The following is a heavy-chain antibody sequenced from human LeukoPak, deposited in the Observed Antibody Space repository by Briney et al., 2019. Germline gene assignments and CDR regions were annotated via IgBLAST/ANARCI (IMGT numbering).Heavy chain of an antibody. CDR2: ISGDGSVT. J-gene: IGHJ4*01. V-gene: IGHV3-74*01. D-gene: IGHD6-6*01. Sequence: GGSLRLSCTASGFTLRNYWMHWVRQVPGKRLVWVSRISGDGSVTDYADSVQGRFTISRDNAKNTLYLQIDSLRSEDTAVYYCARYSSSTGGASYYLDYWGHGTLVTVSS. CDR3: ARYSSSTGGASYYLDY. CDR1: GFTLRNYW.